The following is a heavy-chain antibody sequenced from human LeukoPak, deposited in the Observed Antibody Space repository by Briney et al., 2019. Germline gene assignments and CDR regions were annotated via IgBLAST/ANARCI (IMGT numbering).Heavy chain of an antibody. D-gene: IGHD4-17*01. CDR2: ISSSSDKI. CDR3: AKEIYGDSTGGRFHH. CDR1: GFTFSTYN. Sequence: GGSLRLSCGTSGFTFSTYNMHWVRQAPGKGLEWVSYISSSSDKIYYADSVKGRFTISRDNSKNTLYLQMNSLRAEDTAVYYCAKEIYGDSTGGRFHHWGQGTLVIVSS. V-gene: IGHV3-48*01. J-gene: IGHJ1*01.